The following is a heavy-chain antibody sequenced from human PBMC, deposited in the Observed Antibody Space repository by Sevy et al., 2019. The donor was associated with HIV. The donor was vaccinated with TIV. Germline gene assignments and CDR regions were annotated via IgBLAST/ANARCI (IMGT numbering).Heavy chain of an antibody. Sequence: GGSLRLSCAASGFTFSSYGMHWVRQAPGKGLEWVAVISYDGSNKYYADSVKGRFTISRDNSQNTLYLQMNSLRVEDTAVYYLAKESPILIVVVPAERAAADNYFDYWGQGTLVTVSS. V-gene: IGHV3-30*18. J-gene: IGHJ4*02. CDR3: AKESPILIVVVPAERAAADNYFDY. D-gene: IGHD2-2*01. CDR2: ISYDGSNK. CDR1: GFTFSSYG.